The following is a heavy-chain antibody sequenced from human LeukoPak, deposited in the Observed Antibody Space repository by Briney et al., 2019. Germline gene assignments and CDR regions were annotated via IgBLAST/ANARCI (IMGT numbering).Heavy chain of an antibody. J-gene: IGHJ4*02. CDR2: INHSGST. V-gene: IGHV4-34*01. Sequence: SETLSLTCAVYGGSFSGYYWSWIRQPPGKGLEWIGEINHSGSTNYNPSLKSRVTISVDTSKNQFSLKLSSVTAADTAAYYCARGGGDLLRYFDWLLYRYFDYWGQGTLVTVSS. CDR3: ARGGGDLLRYFDWLLYRYFDY. D-gene: IGHD3-9*01. CDR1: GGSFSGYY.